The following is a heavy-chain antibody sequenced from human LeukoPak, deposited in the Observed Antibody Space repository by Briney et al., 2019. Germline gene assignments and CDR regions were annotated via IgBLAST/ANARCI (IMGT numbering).Heavy chain of an antibody. J-gene: IGHJ6*03. CDR2: MNPNSGNT. D-gene: IGHD1-26*01. CDR1: GYTFTSYD. Sequence: ASVKVSCKASGYTFTSYDINWVRQATGQGLEWMGWMNPNSGNTGYAQKFQGRVTMTRNTSISTAYMELSSLRSEDTAVYYCARALGGSYYYYMDVWGKGTTVTVSS. CDR3: ARALGGSYYYYMDV. V-gene: IGHV1-8*01.